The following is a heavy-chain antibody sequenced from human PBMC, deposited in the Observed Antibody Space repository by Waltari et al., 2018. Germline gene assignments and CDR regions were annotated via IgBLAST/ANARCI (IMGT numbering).Heavy chain of an antibody. Sequence: QVQLVQSGDEVKKPGASVKVSCKASGDTFTTSDIHWVRQATGQGLKWRGVMNPNRGNTGNAKKIQGRVTMTRNTSISTAYMELSSLRSEDTAVYYCARGSQNRATSPLNWVDPWGQGSLVTVSS. J-gene: IGHJ5*02. CDR1: GDTFTTSD. V-gene: IGHV1-8*01. CDR2: MNPNRGNT. CDR3: ARGSQNRATSPLNWVDP.